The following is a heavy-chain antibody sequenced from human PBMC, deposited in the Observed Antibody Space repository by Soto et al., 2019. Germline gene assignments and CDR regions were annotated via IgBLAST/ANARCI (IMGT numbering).Heavy chain of an antibody. J-gene: IGHJ5*02. D-gene: IGHD4-17*01. CDR2: IYYSGST. CDR3: ARDGPGGDYGDYVGWFDP. V-gene: IGHV4-59*01. Sequence: QVQLQESGPGLVKPSETLSLTCTVSGGSISSYYWSWIRQPPGKGLEWIGYIYYSGSTNYNPSLKSRVTISVDTSKNQFSLKLSSVTAADTAVYYCARDGPGGDYGDYVGWFDPWGQGTLVTVSS. CDR1: GGSISSYY.